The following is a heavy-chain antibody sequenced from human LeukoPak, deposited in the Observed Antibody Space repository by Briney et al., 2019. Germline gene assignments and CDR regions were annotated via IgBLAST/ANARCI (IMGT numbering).Heavy chain of an antibody. CDR3: AREPQYSSGWYVDY. Sequence: GSLRLSCAASGFTFSSHWMHWVRQAPGKGLVWVSRINSDGSSTSYADSVKGRFTISRDNAKNTLYLQMNSLRAEDTAVYYCAREPQYSSGWYVDYWGQGTLVTVSS. CDR2: INSDGSST. V-gene: IGHV3-74*01. J-gene: IGHJ4*02. D-gene: IGHD6-19*01. CDR1: GFTFSSHW.